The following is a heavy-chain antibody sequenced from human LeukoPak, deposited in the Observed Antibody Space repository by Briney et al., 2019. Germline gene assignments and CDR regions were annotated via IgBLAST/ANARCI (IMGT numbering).Heavy chain of an antibody. CDR2: INPSGGST. Sequence: GASAKVSCKASGYTFTSNYMLWVRQAPGQGLEWMGIINPSGGSTSYAQKFQGRVTMTRDTSTSTVYMELSSLRSEDTAVYYCARVGGNYPINWGQGSLVTVSS. D-gene: IGHD1-26*01. CDR3: ARVGGNYPIN. J-gene: IGHJ4*02. V-gene: IGHV1-46*01. CDR1: GYTFTSNY.